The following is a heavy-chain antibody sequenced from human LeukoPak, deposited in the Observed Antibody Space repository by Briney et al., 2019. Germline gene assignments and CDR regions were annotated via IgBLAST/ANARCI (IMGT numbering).Heavy chain of an antibody. D-gene: IGHD3-9*01. CDR3: ARSLRYFDWFDY. J-gene: IGHJ4*02. V-gene: IGHV1-69*13. CDR2: IIPRFGTA. CDR1: RGTFSSYA. Sequence: SVKVSCKASRGTFSSYAISWVRQAPGQGLEWMGGIIPRFGTANYAQKFQGRVTITADESTSTAYMELSSLRSEDTAVYYCARSLRYFDWFDYWGQGTLVTVSS.